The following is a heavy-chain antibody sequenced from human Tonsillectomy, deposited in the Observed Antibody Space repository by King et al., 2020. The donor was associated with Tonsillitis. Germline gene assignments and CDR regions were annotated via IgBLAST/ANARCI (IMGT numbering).Heavy chain of an antibody. D-gene: IGHD4-17*01. J-gene: IGHJ5*02. CDR3: ARPGYGDYENWFDP. V-gene: IGHV1-69*06. CDR1: GGTFSNYA. CDR2: SIPIFGTA. Sequence: VQLVESGAEVKKPGSSVKVSCKASGGTFSNYAISWVRQAPGQGLEWMGGSIPIFGTANYAQKFQGRVTSTADKSTRTAYMELSSQRAEDTAVYYCARPGYGDYENWFDPWGQGTLVTVSS.